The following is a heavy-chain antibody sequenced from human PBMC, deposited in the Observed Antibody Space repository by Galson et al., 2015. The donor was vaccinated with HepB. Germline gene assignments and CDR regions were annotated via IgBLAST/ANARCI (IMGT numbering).Heavy chain of an antibody. V-gene: IGHV3-74*01. Sequence: SLRLPCAASGFTFTNWMFWVRQAPGKGLLWVARINGDGSSTTYADSVKGRFTISRDNAKNTLYLQMNSLRPEDTAVYYYARVDFITTTTWTVGNWGQGTLVTVSS. D-gene: IGHD1-20*01. CDR3: ARVDFITTTTWTVGN. J-gene: IGHJ4*02. CDR2: INGDGSST. CDR1: GFTFTNW.